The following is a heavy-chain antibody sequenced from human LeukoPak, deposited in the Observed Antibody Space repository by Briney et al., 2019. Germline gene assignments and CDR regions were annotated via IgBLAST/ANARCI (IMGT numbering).Heavy chain of an antibody. CDR2: IDPSDSYT. V-gene: IGHV5-10-1*01. CDR3: ASLEMATDY. D-gene: IGHD5-24*01. CDR1: GYSFTSYW. J-gene: IGHJ4*02. Sequence: GEPLQISCKGSGYSFTSYWISWVRQMPGKVLEWMGRIDPSDSYTNYSPSFQGHVTISADKSISTAYLQWSGLKASDTAMYYCASLEMATDYWGQGTLVTVSS.